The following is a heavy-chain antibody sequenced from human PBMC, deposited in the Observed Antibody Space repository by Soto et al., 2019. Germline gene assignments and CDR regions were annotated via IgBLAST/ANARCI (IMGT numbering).Heavy chain of an antibody. CDR2: INPNSGGT. J-gene: IGHJ4*02. CDR3: AREELEGYFDY. CDR1: GGTFSRYA. V-gene: IGHV1-2*04. Sequence: ASVKVSCKASGGTFSRYAISWVRQAPGQGLEWMGWINPNSGGTNYAQKFQGWVTMTRDTSISTAYMELSRLRSDDTAVYYCAREELEGYFDYWGQGTLVTVSS. D-gene: IGHD1-26*01.